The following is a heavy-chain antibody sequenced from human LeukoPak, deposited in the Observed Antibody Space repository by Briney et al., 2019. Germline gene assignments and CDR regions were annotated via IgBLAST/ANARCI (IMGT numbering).Heavy chain of an antibody. V-gene: IGHV3-7*01. CDR1: GFTFSCYS. CDR2: MKKDGSET. J-gene: IGHJ4*02. CDR3: GRHRSGSGTYFIDY. Sequence: GGSLRLSCVVSGFTFSCYSMIWVRQAPGKGLQWVANMKKDGSETNYVDSVKGRFTISRDNAKNSLYLQMNSLRAEDTAVYYCGRHRSGSGTYFIDYWGQGTLVSVSS. D-gene: IGHD3-10*01.